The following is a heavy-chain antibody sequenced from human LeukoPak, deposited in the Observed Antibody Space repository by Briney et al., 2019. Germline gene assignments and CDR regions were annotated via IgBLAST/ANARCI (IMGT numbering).Heavy chain of an antibody. CDR3: VKALGYCSSTSCYFDY. D-gene: IGHD2-2*01. V-gene: IGHV3-64D*09. J-gene: IGHJ4*02. Sequence: GGSLRLSCSASGFTFSTYAMHWVRQAPGKGLEYVSAISNNGGSTYYADSVKGRFTISRDNSKSTLYLQMSSLRAEDTAVYYCVKALGYCSSTSCYFDYWGQGTLVTVSS. CDR2: ISNNGGST. CDR1: GFTFSTYA.